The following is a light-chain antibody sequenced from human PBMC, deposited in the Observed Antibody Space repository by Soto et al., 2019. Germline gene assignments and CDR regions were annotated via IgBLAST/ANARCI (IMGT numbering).Light chain of an antibody. J-gene: IGKJ4*01. CDR2: DAS. V-gene: IGKV3-15*01. CDR3: QQYNNWPPLT. CDR1: QSISRS. Sequence: EIALAQSPAILSVSPWERATLSCRASQSISRSLAWYQQKPGQGPRLRISDASTRATGIPARFSGSGSGTEFTLTISSLQPEDFAVYYCQQYNNWPPLTFGGGTKV.